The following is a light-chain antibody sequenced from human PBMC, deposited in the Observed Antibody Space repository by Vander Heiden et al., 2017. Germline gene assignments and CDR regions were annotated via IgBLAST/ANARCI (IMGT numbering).Light chain of an antibody. CDR2: KDN. Sequence: SYELTQPPSVSVSPGQTARITCSGDALPKQYAYWYQQKPGQAPVLLIYKDNERSSGIPERFSGSSSGTTVTLTISGVQAEDEADYYCQSADSSGTYRVFGGGTKLTVL. CDR1: ALPKQY. CDR3: QSADSSGTYRV. V-gene: IGLV3-25*03. J-gene: IGLJ3*02.